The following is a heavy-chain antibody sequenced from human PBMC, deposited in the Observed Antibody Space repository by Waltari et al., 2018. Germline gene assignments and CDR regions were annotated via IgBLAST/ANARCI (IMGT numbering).Heavy chain of an antibody. Sequence: QVQLQESGPGLVKPSATLSLTCTVPGSSISSGHFWAWIRQPPGKGLEWIGSIYHSGSTYDNPSLKSRVTISVDTSKTQLSLKMSSVTAADTAVYYCARHSRIADRPWIYFDSWGQGTLAIVSS. CDR1: GSSISSGHF. CDR3: ARHSRIADRPWIYFDS. CDR2: IYHSGST. V-gene: IGHV4-38-2*02. D-gene: IGHD6-6*01. J-gene: IGHJ4*02.